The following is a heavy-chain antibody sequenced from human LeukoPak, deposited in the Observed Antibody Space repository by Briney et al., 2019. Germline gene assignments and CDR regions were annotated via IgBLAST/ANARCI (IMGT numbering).Heavy chain of an antibody. D-gene: IGHD3-10*01. CDR3: ARRHFGSALRDY. V-gene: IGHV4-39*01. CDR1: GGSISSGSYY. Sequence: PSETLSLTCTVSGGSISSGSYYWGWIRQPPGKGLEWFGNIYYSESTSYNPSLKSRVTISVDTSKNQFPLKLSSVTAADTAVYYCARRHFGSALRDYWGQGTLVTVSS. J-gene: IGHJ4*02. CDR2: IYYSEST.